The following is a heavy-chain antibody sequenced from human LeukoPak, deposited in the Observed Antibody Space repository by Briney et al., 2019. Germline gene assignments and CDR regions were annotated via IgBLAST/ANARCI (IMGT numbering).Heavy chain of an antibody. D-gene: IGHD5-12*01. J-gene: IGHJ4*02. CDR2: IYDSGRT. V-gene: IGHV4-61*01. CDR3: ARDRLGGYSYVY. CDR1: GGSVSSGSYF. Sequence: SETLSLTCTVSGGSVSSGSYFWTWVRQSPGKRLEYVGYIYDSGRTNYNPSLKSRVTISKDTSKNQFSLKLSSVTAADTAVYYCARDRLGGYSYVYWGQGSLVTVSS.